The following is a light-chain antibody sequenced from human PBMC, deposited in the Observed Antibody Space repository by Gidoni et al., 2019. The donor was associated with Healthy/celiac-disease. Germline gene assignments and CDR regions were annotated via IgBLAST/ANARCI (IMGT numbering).Light chain of an antibody. Sequence: SALTKPASVSGSPGQPVTISCTGPSRDVGSYNLVSWYQPHPGKAPKLMIYEGSKRPSGVSNRFSGSKSGNTASLTISGLQAEDEADYYCCSYAGSSTYVVFGGGTKLTVL. J-gene: IGLJ2*01. CDR1: SRDVGSYNL. V-gene: IGLV2-23*01. CDR3: CSYAGSSTYVV. CDR2: EGS.